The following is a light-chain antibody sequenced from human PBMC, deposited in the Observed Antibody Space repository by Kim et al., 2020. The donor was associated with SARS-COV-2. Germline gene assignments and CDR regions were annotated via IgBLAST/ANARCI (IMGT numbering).Light chain of an antibody. CDR3: QAWDSSTKV. Sequence: SPGRTARIPCSGDKLGDKYACWYQQKPGQSPVLVIYQDTKRPSGIPERFSGSNSGNTATLTISGTQAMDEADYYCQAWDSSTKVFGTGTKVTVL. V-gene: IGLV3-1*01. CDR1: KLGDKY. J-gene: IGLJ1*01. CDR2: QDT.